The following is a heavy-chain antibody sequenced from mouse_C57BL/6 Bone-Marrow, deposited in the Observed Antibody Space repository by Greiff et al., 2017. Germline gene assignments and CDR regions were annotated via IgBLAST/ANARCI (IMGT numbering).Heavy chain of an antibody. CDR1: GFTFSSYG. D-gene: IGHD1-1*01. CDR3: AHGSSSAWFAY. V-gene: IGHV5-6*01. J-gene: IGHJ3*01. CDR2: ISSGGSYT. Sequence: EVKLMESGGDLVKPGGSLKLSCAASGFTFSSYGMSWVHQTPDKRLEWVATISSGGSYTYYPDSVKGRFTISRDNAKNTLYLQMSSLKSEDTAMYYCAHGSSSAWFAYWGQGTLVTVSA.